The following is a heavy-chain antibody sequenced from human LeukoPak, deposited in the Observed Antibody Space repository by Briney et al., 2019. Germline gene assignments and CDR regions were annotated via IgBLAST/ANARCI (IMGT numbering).Heavy chain of an antibody. CDR1: GGSITNYY. V-gene: IGHV4-59*01. J-gene: IGHJ4*02. D-gene: IGHD6-19*01. CDR2: IYYSGST. Sequence: SETLSLTCTVSGGSITNYYWSWIRQPPGKGLEWIGYIYYSGSTNYNPSHQSRVTISVDTSKNQFSLRLSSVTAADTAIYYCARGPSALAGFFDYWGQGTLVTVSS. CDR3: ARGPSALAGFFDY.